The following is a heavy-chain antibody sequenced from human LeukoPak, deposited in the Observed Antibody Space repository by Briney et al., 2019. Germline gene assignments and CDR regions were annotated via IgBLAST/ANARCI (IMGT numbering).Heavy chain of an antibody. J-gene: IGHJ4*02. Sequence: GGSLRLSCIVSGFTFNNYAIDWVRQAPGKGLEWVSAISGSGGTTYYADSVKGRFAIFRDNSKNTVYLQMNSLAVEDTALYYCPRGHGDYVPGNYLDYWGQGALVTVSS. CDR3: PRGHGDYVPGNYLDY. V-gene: IGHV3-23*01. CDR2: ISGSGGTT. CDR1: GFTFNNYA. D-gene: IGHD4-17*01.